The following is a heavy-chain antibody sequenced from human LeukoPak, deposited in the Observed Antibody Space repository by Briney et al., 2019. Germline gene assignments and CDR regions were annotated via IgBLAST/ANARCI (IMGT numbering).Heavy chain of an antibody. Sequence: PGGSLRLSCAASGFTFSSYSMNWVRQAPGKGLEWVSSISSSSSYIYYADSVKGRFTISRDNAKNSLYLQMNSLRAEDTAVYYCARTVSIFGSGRMACGGMDVWGKGATVTVSS. CDR3: ARTVSIFGSGRMACGGMDV. V-gene: IGHV3-21*01. D-gene: IGHD3-10*01. CDR1: GFTFSSYS. J-gene: IGHJ6*04. CDR2: ISSSSSYI.